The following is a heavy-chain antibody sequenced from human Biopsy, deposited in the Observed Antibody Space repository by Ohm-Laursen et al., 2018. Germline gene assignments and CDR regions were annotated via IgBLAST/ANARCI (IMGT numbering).Heavy chain of an antibody. CDR2: IITVSETA. J-gene: IGHJ6*02. Sequence: SVKVSCKASGGAFTNYAINWVRQAPGHGLEWMGGIITVSETAGYAERFQGRVTITADVTTTTAYMDLSGLRSEDTAAYYCVAYPSSGFFENNDDFAMDVWGQGTTVIVSS. CDR3: VAYPSSGFFENNDDFAMDV. V-gene: IGHV1-69*13. D-gene: IGHD6-19*01. CDR1: GGAFTNYA.